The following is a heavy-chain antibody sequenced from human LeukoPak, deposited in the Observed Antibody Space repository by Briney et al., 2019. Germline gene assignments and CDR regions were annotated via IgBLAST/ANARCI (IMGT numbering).Heavy chain of an antibody. CDR1: GGSISSGSYY. D-gene: IGHD3-3*01. J-gene: IGHJ4*02. CDR2: IYTSGST. V-gene: IGHV4-61*02. CDR3: VSGSGYLDY. Sequence: PSQTLSLTCTVSGGSISSGSYYWSWIRQPAGKGLEWIGRIYTSGSTNYNPSLKSRVTISVDTSKNQFSLKLSSVTAADTAVYYCVSGSGYLDYWGQGTLVTVSS.